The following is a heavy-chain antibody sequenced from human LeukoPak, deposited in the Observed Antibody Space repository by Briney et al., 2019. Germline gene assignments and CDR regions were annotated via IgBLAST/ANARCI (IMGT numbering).Heavy chain of an antibody. D-gene: IGHD2-2*01. Sequence: GRSLRLSCAASGFTFSSYGMPWVRQAPGKGLEWVAVISYDGSNKYYADSVKGRFTISRDNSKNTLYLQMNSLRAEDTAVYYCARDEDCSSTSCYFRYWGQGTLVTVSS. CDR3: ARDEDCSSTSCYFRY. CDR1: GFTFSSYG. V-gene: IGHV3-30*03. J-gene: IGHJ4*02. CDR2: ISYDGSNK.